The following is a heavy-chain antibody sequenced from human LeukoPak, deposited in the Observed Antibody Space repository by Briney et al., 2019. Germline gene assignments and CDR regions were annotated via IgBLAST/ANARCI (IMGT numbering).Heavy chain of an antibody. Sequence: SETLSLTCTVSGGSISSGGYYWSWIRQHPGKGLEWIGYIYYSGSTYYNPSLKSRVTISIDKSKNQFSLKLNSVTAADTAVYYCARGSGYATFDYWGQGTLVTVSS. CDR3: ARGSGYATFDY. D-gene: IGHD5-12*01. CDR1: GGSISSGGYY. J-gene: IGHJ4*02. V-gene: IGHV4-31*03. CDR2: IYYSGST.